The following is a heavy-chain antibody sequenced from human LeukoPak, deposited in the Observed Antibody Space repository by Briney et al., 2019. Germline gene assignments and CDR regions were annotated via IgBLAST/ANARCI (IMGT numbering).Heavy chain of an antibody. CDR3: AKDPHPRRSTTITMDY. V-gene: IGHV3-23*01. D-gene: IGHD2/OR15-2a*01. CDR2: ISGTGSGDST. Sequence: GGSLRLSCAASGFTFSSYAMSWVRQAPGRGLEWVSVISGTGSGDSTYYADSVKGRFTISRDDSKNTLYLQMNSLRAEDTAVYFCAKDPHPRRSTTITMDYWGQGTLVTVSS. CDR1: GFTFSSYA. J-gene: IGHJ4*02.